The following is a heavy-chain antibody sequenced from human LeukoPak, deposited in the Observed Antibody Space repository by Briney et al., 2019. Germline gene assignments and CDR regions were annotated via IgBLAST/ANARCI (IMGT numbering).Heavy chain of an antibody. CDR2: IYYGGSP. Sequence: PSETLSLTCTVSGGSISNHYWTWIRQPPGKVLDWIGYIYYGGSPNYNPCLKSRVPISLDTSKNQFSLKLSSVTAADTAVYYCARGDGYYYSGSYSPVFWYFDLWGRGTLVTVSS. D-gene: IGHD3-10*01. V-gene: IGHV4-59*11. CDR1: GGSISNHY. J-gene: IGHJ2*01. CDR3: ARGDGYYYSGSYSPVFWYFDL.